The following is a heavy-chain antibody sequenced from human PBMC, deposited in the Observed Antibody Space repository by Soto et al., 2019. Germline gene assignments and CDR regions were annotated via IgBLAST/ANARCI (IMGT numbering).Heavy chain of an antibody. V-gene: IGHV5-51*01. CDR3: ARTIASGWRDAFDM. CDR1: GYRFTNYW. CDR2: IYPGDSDT. Sequence: GESLKISCKGSGYRFTNYWIGWVRQMPGKGLEWMGIIYPGDSDTRYSPSFQGQVTISADKSISTAYLQWSSLKASDTAMYYCARTIASGWRDAFDMSGQGTMVTVSS. J-gene: IGHJ3*02. D-gene: IGHD6-19*01.